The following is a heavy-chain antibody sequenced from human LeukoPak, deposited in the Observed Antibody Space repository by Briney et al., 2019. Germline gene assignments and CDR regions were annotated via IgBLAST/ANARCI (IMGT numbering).Heavy chain of an antibody. Sequence: GGSLRLSCAATGFTFSNYGMSWVRQAPGKGLEWVSVISGSGDGTYYADSVKGRFTISRDNSKNTLYLQMNSLRAEDTAVYYCAKDRYSSSSTYYYYMDVWGKGTTVTVSS. CDR3: AKDRYSSSSTYYYYMDV. J-gene: IGHJ6*03. CDR1: GFTFSNYG. D-gene: IGHD6-6*01. V-gene: IGHV3-23*01. CDR2: ISGSGDGT.